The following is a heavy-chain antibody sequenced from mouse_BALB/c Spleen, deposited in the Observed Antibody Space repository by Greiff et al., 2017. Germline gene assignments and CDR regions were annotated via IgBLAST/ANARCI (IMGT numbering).Heavy chain of an antibody. CDR2: ISSGGSYT. V-gene: IGHV5-6*01. Sequence: EVMLVESGGDLVKPGGSLKLSCAASGFTFSSYGMSWVRQTPDKRLEWVATISSGGSYTYYPDSVKGRFTISRDNAKNTLYLQMSSLKSEDTAMYYCARGGDGNYVRAMDYWGQGTSVTVSS. CDR1: GFTFSSYG. D-gene: IGHD2-1*01. J-gene: IGHJ4*01. CDR3: ARGGDGNYVRAMDY.